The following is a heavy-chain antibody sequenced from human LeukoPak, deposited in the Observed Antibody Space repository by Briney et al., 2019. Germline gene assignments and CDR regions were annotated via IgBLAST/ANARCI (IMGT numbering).Heavy chain of an antibody. CDR1: GGSFSGYY. J-gene: IGHJ6*02. CDR2: INHSGST. Sequence: PSETLSLTCAVYGGSFSGYYWSWIRQPPGKGLEWIGEINHSGSTNYNPSLKSRVTISVDTSKNQFSLKLSSVTAADTAVYYCARDKSAQHGLYYYGMDVWGQGTTVTVSS. CDR3: ARDKSAQHGLYYYGMDV. V-gene: IGHV4-34*01. D-gene: IGHD4-17*01.